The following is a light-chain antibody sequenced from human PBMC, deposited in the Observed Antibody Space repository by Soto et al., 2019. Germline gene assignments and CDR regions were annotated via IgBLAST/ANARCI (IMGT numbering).Light chain of an antibody. CDR2: EVS. Sequence: QSALTQPPSASGSPGQSVTISCTGTSSDVGGYNYVSWYQQYPGKAPKLMIYEVSKRPSGVPDRFSGSKSGNTASLTVSGLQAEDEADYYCCSYAGSNHLIFGGGTKLTVL. CDR3: CSYAGSNHLI. V-gene: IGLV2-8*01. CDR1: SSDVGGYNY. J-gene: IGLJ2*01.